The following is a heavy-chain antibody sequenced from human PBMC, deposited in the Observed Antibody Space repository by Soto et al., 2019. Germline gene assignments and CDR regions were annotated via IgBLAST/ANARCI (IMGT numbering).Heavy chain of an antibody. CDR3: ARGSAAAGPYYFDY. V-gene: IGHV1-46*01. D-gene: IGHD6-13*01. J-gene: IGHJ4*02. CDR2: INPSGGST. CDR1: GYTFTSYY. Sequence: ASVKVSCKASGYTFTSYYMHWVRQAPGQGLEWMGIINPSGGSTSYAQNFQDRVTIARDTSANTAFMELSGLRSEDTAVYYCARGSAAAGPYYFDYWAQGTLVTVSS.